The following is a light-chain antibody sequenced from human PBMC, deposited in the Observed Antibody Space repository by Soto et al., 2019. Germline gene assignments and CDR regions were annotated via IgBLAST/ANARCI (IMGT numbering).Light chain of an antibody. V-gene: IGKV1-5*03. J-gene: IGKJ1*01. CDR1: QSMSTW. Sequence: DIQMTQSPPTLSASVGDRVTITCRASQSMSTWLAWYQQKPGKAPKLLIYKASTLESGVPSRFSGSGSGTEFTLTISSLQPDDFATYYCQQYNTYSRTFGPGTKVEIK. CDR2: KAS. CDR3: QQYNTYSRT.